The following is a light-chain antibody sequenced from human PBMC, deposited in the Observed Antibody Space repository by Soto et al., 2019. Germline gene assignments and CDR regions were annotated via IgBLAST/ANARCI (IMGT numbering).Light chain of an antibody. CDR1: SSDVGGYNY. CDR3: TSYAGGNNV. CDR2: EVN. J-gene: IGLJ1*01. Sequence: QSALTQPPSASGSPGQSVTISRTGTSSDVGGYNYVSWYQQYPGKVPKLMIYEVNKRPSGVPDRFSGSKSGNTASLTVSGLQAEDEADYYCTSYAGGNNVFGTGTKLTVL. V-gene: IGLV2-8*01.